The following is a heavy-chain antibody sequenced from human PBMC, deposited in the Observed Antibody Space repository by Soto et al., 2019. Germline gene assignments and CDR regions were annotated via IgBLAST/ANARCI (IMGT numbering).Heavy chain of an antibody. CDR2: IIPIFGTA. J-gene: IGHJ3*02. Sequence: SVKVSCKASGGTFSSYAISWVRQAPGQGLEWMGGIIPIFGTANYAQKFQGRVTITRDTSISAAYMEVSSLRSDDTAVFYCARLMPYSHPGGSSHSGFDMWGQGTLVTVSS. CDR3: ARLMPYSHPGGSSHSGFDM. V-gene: IGHV1-69*05. D-gene: IGHD2-8*02. CDR1: GGTFSSYA.